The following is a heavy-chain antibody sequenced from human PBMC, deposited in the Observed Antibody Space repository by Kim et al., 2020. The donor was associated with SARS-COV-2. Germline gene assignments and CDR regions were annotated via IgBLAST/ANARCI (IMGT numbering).Heavy chain of an antibody. CDR1: GGSISSYY. V-gene: IGHV4-4*07. D-gene: IGHD3-22*01. CDR2: IYTSGST. Sequence: SETLSLTCTVSGGSISSYYWSWIRQPAGKGLEWIGRIYTSGSTNYNPSLKSRVTMSVDTSKNQFSLKLSSVTAADTAVYYCAREVYYDSSGYYYVPTYAFDIWGQGTMVTVSS. CDR3: AREVYYDSSGYYYVPTYAFDI. J-gene: IGHJ3*02.